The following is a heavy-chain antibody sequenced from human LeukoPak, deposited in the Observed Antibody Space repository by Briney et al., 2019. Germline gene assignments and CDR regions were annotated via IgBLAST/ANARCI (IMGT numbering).Heavy chain of an antibody. CDR3: ARDKYSSGWQSDY. CDR1: GFTFSSYW. CDR2: IKQDGSEE. D-gene: IGHD6-19*01. V-gene: IGHV3-7*01. J-gene: IGHJ4*02. Sequence: GGSLRLSCAASGFTFSSYWMSWVRQAPGKGLEWVANIKQDGSEEYYVDSVKGRFTISRDNAKNSLYLQMNSLRAEDTAVYYCARDKYSSGWQSDYWGQGTLVTVSS.